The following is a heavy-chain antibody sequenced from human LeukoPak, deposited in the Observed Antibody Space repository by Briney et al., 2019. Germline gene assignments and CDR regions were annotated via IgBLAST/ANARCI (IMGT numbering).Heavy chain of an antibody. CDR3: ASENPYCSSTSCYTKSGFDY. Sequence: GESLKISCKGSGYIFTSYWIGWVRQMPGKGLEWMGIIYPGDSDTIYSPSFQVQVTISADKSISTAYLQWSSLKASDTAMYYCASENPYCSSTSCYTKSGFDYWGQGTLVTVSS. CDR2: IYPGDSDT. J-gene: IGHJ4*02. D-gene: IGHD2-2*02. V-gene: IGHV5-51*01. CDR1: GYIFTSYW.